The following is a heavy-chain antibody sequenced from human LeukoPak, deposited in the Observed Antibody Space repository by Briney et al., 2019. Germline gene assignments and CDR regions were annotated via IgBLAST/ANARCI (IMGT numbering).Heavy chain of an antibody. Sequence: GGSLRLSCAAPGFTFSRYWMSWVRQAPGKGLEWVANIKQDGSEKSYVDSVKSRFTISRDNAKNSLYLQMNSLRAEDTAVYYCARGSNWALDYWGQGTLVTVSS. D-gene: IGHD2-8*01. J-gene: IGHJ4*02. CDR3: ARGSNWALDY. CDR2: IKQDGSEK. V-gene: IGHV3-7*05. CDR1: GFTFSRYW.